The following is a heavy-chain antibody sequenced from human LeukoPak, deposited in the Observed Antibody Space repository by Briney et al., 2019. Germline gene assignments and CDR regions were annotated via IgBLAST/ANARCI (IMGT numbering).Heavy chain of an antibody. D-gene: IGHD3-3*01. CDR3: ARGSFWSGSPMGDAFDI. Sequence: GASVKVSCKASGGTFSSYAISWVRQAPGQGLEWMGGIIPIFGTANYAQKFQGRVTITADESTSTAYMELSSLRSEDTAVYYCARGSFWSGSPMGDAFDIWGQGTMVTVSS. V-gene: IGHV1-69*13. CDR2: IIPIFGTA. CDR1: GGTFSSYA. J-gene: IGHJ3*02.